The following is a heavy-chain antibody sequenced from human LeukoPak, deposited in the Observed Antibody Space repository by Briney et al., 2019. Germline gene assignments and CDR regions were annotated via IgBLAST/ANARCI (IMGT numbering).Heavy chain of an antibody. CDR2: ISYDGSNK. CDR3: AKVGGQWLVLYYFDY. Sequence: GGSLRLSCAASVFTFSNYGMHWVRQAPGKGLEWVAVISYDGSNKYYADSVKGRFTISRDNSKNTLYLQMNSLRAEDTAVYFCAKVGGQWLVLYYFDYWGQGTLVTVSS. D-gene: IGHD6-19*01. J-gene: IGHJ4*02. CDR1: VFTFSNYG. V-gene: IGHV3-30*18.